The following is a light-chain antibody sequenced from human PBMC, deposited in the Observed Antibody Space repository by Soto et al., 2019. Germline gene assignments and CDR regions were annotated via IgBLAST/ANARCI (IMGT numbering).Light chain of an antibody. CDR2: YNS. CDR1: NIGSKS. CDR3: QVWHSSSEHP. V-gene: IGLV3-21*04. J-gene: IGLJ3*02. Sequence: SSELTQSPSVSVAPGKTARITCGGNNIGSKSVHWYQQKPGQAPVLVIYYNSDRPSGIPERFSGSNSENTATLTITRVEAGDEADYYCQVWHSSSEHPFGGGTKLTVL.